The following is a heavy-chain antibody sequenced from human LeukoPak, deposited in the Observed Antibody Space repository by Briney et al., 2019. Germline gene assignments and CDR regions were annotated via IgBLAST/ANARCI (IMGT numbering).Heavy chain of an antibody. CDR1: GFTFSSYA. CDR2: ISYDGSNK. Sequence: GGSLRLSCAASGFTFSSYAMHWVRQAPGKGLEWVAVISYDGSNKYYADSVKGRFATSRDNAKNSLYLQMNSLRAEDTAVYYCARAQYYDSTTAGGMDVWGQGTTVTVSS. V-gene: IGHV3-30*09. J-gene: IGHJ6*02. D-gene: IGHD3-22*01. CDR3: ARAQYYDSTTAGGMDV.